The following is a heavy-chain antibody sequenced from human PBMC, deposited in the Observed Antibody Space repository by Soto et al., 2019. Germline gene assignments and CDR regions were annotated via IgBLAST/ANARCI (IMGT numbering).Heavy chain of an antibody. CDR2: ISGSGDNT. CDR3: AKPYSSSWYGPFDY. J-gene: IGHJ4*02. V-gene: IGHV3-23*01. CDR1: GFTFSSYA. Sequence: GGSLRLSCAASGFTFSSYAMSWVRQAPGKGLEWVSTISGSGDNTFYADSVKGRFTISRDNSKNTLYLPMSSLRAENTAVYYCAKPYSSSWYGPFDYWGQGTLVTVSS. D-gene: IGHD6-13*01.